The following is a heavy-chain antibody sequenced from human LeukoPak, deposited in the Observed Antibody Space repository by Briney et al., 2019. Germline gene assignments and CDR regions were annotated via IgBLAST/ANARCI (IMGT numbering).Heavy chain of an antibody. CDR1: GGSISSSSYY. D-gene: IGHD3-16*01. CDR3: ARDPGGDY. Sequence: PSETLSLTCTVSGGSISSSSYYWGWIRQPPGKGLEWIGSIYYSGSTYYNPSLKSRVTISVDTSKNQFSLKLSSVTAADTAVYYCARDPGGDYWGQGTLVTVSS. J-gene: IGHJ4*02. CDR2: IYYSGST. V-gene: IGHV4-39*07.